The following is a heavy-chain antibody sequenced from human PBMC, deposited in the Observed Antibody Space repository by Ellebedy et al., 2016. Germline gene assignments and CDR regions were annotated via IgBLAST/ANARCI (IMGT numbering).Heavy chain of an antibody. CDR3: ARIGYDTRAQPADH. J-gene: IGHJ4*02. V-gene: IGHV3-33*01. Sequence: GGSLRLSCAASGFSFSGYGMHWVRQAPGKGLEWVAIIWYDGSKKYYADSVKGRFTISRDNSRNTLYLQMDSLTVEDTAVYYCARIGYDTRAQPADHWGQGTLVTVSS. D-gene: IGHD3-22*01. CDR1: GFSFSGYG. CDR2: IWYDGSKK.